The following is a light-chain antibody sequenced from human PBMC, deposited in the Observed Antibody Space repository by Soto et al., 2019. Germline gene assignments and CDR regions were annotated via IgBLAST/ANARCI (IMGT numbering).Light chain of an antibody. V-gene: IGKV1-27*01. CDR1: QGIRTS. CDR2: AAS. J-gene: IGKJ3*01. CDR3: QEYKSAPYT. Sequence: DIQMTQSPPSLSASVGDRVTITCRASQGIRTSLAWYQQTAGKVPKLLIYAASTLQSGVPSRFSGSGSGTDFSLTISSLQPEDVATYYCQEYKSAPYTFGPGTKVDI.